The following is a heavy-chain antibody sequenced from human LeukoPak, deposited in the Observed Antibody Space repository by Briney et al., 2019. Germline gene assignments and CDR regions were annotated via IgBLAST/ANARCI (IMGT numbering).Heavy chain of an antibody. CDR2: INPSGGST. V-gene: IGHV1-46*01. D-gene: IGHD3-10*01. CDR3: ARGVGSGSYYRKDYYYMDV. CDR1: GYTFTSYY. J-gene: IGHJ6*03. Sequence: ASVKVSCKASGYTFTSYYMHWVRQAPGQGLEWMGIINPSGGSTSYAQKFQGRVTMTRDMSTSTVYMELSSLRSEDTAVYYCARGVGSGSYYRKDYYYMDVWGKGTTVTVSS.